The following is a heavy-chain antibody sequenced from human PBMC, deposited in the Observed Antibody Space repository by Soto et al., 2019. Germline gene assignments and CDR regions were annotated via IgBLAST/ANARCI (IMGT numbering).Heavy chain of an antibody. V-gene: IGHV4-59*01. J-gene: IGHJ6*02. CDR3: ARDRKLVIPGNYYYYGMDV. D-gene: IGHD3-9*01. CDR1: GGSIRDYF. Sequence: SETLSLTCSVSGGSIRDYFWTWIRQPPGKGLEWIGYISSSGTINYNSSLKSRVTISLDTSRNHFSLKLSSVTAADTAVYFCARDRKLVIPGNYYYYGMDVWGQGTTVTVSS. CDR2: ISSSGTI.